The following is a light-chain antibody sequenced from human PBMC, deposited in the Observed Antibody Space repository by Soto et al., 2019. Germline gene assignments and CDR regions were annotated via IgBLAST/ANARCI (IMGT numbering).Light chain of an antibody. V-gene: IGKV1-5*03. CDR1: QSISSW. CDR2: KAS. Sequence: DLPMTQSPSTLSASVGDRVTITCRASQSISSWLAWYQQKPGKAPNLLIYKASNLESGVPSRFSGSGSGTEFTLTISSLQPDDFATYYCQQYNSYLSFGQGTKVEIK. CDR3: QQYNSYLS. J-gene: IGKJ1*01.